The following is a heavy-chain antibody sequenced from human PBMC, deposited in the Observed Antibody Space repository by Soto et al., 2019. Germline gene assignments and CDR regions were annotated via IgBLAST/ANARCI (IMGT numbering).Heavy chain of an antibody. Sequence: PGGSLRLSSAASGFTFSNAWMSWVRQAPGKGLEWVGRIKSETDGGPTDYVAPVKGRFTISRDDSKNTLYLQMNSLKMEDTAVDYCPTVGPFVVEDYYWAQGPLVPVSS. CDR1: GFTFSNAW. D-gene: IGHD2-15*01. CDR2: IKSETDGGPT. J-gene: IGHJ4*02. CDR3: PTVGPFVVEDYY. V-gene: IGHV3-15*01.